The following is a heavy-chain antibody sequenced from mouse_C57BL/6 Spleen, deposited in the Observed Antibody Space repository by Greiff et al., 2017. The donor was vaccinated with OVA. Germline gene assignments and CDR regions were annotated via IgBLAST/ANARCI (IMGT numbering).Heavy chain of an antibody. CDR2: IYPRSGNT. CDR3: ARGTTVVANYFDY. Sequence: VQLQQSGAELARPGASVTLSCKASGYTFTSYGISWVKQRTGQGLEWIGEIYPRSGNTYYNEKFKGKGTLTADKSSSTAYMELRSLTSEDSAVYFCARGTTVVANYFDYWGQGTTLTVSS. V-gene: IGHV1-81*01. J-gene: IGHJ2*01. CDR1: GYTFTSYG. D-gene: IGHD1-1*01.